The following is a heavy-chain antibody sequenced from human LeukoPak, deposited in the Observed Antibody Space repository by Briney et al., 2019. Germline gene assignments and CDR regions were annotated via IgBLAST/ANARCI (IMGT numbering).Heavy chain of an antibody. D-gene: IGHD6-13*01. V-gene: IGHV1-8*01. CDR1: GYTFTSYD. CDR3: ARSQRAAAGYYFDY. CDR2: MNPNSGNT. Sequence: GASVKVSCKASGYTFTSYDINWVRQATGQGLEWMGWMNPNSGNTGHAQKFQGRVTMTRNTSISTAYMELSSLRSEDTAVYYCARSQRAAAGYYFDYWGQGTLVTVSS. J-gene: IGHJ4*02.